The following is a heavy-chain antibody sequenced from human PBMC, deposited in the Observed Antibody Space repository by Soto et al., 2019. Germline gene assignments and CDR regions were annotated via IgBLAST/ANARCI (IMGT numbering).Heavy chain of an antibody. D-gene: IGHD1-1*01. V-gene: IGHV3-23*01. CDR1: GLTFSSYA. Sequence: GGSLRLSCAASGLTFSSYAMSWVRQAPGKGLEWVSAISGSGGSTFYVDSVKGRFTISRDNSKNTLFLQMNSLRAEDTAVYYCVGTIKVTGTLAYWGQGTLVTVSS. J-gene: IGHJ4*02. CDR2: ISGSGGST. CDR3: VGTIKVTGTLAY.